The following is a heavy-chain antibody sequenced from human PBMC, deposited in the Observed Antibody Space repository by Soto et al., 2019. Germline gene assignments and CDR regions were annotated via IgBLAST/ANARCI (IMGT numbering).Heavy chain of an antibody. J-gene: IGHJ4*02. CDR3: ARGPITQTSFIDH. Sequence: PGGSLRLSCEASGFTFSSYPMHWVRQAPGKGLEWVTVISYDGGNQYYADSVKDRFTISRDNSKDTLYLQMHSLRSDDTAVYFCARGPITQTSFIDHWGQGTLVTVSS. CDR1: GFTFSSYP. D-gene: IGHD1-20*01. V-gene: IGHV3-30-3*01. CDR2: ISYDGGNQ.